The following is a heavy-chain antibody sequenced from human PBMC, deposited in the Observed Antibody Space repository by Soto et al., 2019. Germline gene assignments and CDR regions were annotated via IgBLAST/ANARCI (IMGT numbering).Heavy chain of an antibody. J-gene: IGHJ4*02. Sequence: SVKVSCKASGGTFSSYTISWVRQAPGQGLEWMGRIIPILGIANYAQKFQGRVTITADKSTSTACMELSSLRSEDTAVYYCAREEYYYGSGAFFDYWGQGTLVTSPQ. CDR2: IIPILGIA. CDR1: GGTFSSYT. D-gene: IGHD3-10*01. CDR3: AREEYYYGSGAFFDY. V-gene: IGHV1-69*04.